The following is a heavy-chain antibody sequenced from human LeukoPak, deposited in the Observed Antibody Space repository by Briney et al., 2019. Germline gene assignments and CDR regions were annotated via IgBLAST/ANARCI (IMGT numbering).Heavy chain of an antibody. D-gene: IGHD1/OR15-1a*01. Sequence: GGSLRLSCAASGFTFSSYGMHWVRQAPGKGLEWVAVISYDGSNKYYADSVKGRFTISRDNSKNTLYLQMNSLRAEDTAVYYCARGRDGTIGSDYWGQGTLVTVSS. CDR2: ISYDGSNK. CDR1: GFTFSSYG. J-gene: IGHJ4*02. V-gene: IGHV3-30*03. CDR3: ARGRDGTIGSDY.